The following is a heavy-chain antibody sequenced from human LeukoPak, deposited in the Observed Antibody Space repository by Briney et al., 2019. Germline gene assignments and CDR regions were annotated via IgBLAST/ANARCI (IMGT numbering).Heavy chain of an antibody. Sequence: SETLSLTCTVSGGSIRSSYYYWSWIRQPPGKGLEWIGEINHSGSTNYNPSLKSRVTISVDTSKNQFSLKLSSVTAADTAVYYCARGRTPRITMVRGVIYLDYWGQGTLVTVSS. CDR3: ARGRTPRITMVRGVIYLDY. CDR2: INHSGST. CDR1: GGSIRSSYYY. J-gene: IGHJ4*02. D-gene: IGHD3-10*01. V-gene: IGHV4-39*07.